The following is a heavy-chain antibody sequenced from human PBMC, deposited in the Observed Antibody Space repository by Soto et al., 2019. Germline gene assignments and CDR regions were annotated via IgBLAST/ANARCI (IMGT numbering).Heavy chain of an antibody. CDR2: VNPSGGST. V-gene: IGHV1-46*03. J-gene: IGHJ3*02. Sequence: GASVKVSCKASGYTITSYYMHWVRQAPGQGLEWMGIVNPSGGSTSYAQKFQGRVTMTRDTSTSTVYMELSSLRSEDTAVYHCARDSQGITMVLDAFDIWGQGTMVTVSS. CDR1: GYTITSYY. D-gene: IGHD3-10*01. CDR3: ARDSQGITMVLDAFDI.